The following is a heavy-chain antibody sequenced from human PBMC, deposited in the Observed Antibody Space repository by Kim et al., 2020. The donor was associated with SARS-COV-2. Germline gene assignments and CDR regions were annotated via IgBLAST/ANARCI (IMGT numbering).Heavy chain of an antibody. Sequence: DYDAPVKGRCTISRDDSKNTLYLQMNSLKTEDTAVYYCTPPLVWFGERDYWGQGTLVTVSS. V-gene: IGHV3-15*01. J-gene: IGHJ4*02. D-gene: IGHD3-10*01. CDR3: TPPLVWFGERDY.